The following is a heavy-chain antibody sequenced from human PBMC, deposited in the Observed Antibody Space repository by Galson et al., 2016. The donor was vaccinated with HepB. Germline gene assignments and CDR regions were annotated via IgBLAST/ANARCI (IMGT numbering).Heavy chain of an antibody. J-gene: IGHJ2*01. V-gene: IGHV3-21*01. CDR1: GFTFTNYS. CDR3: ARSTRSYTTQWYFHL. CDR2: IRPMSSFV. Sequence: SLRLSCAVTGFTFTNYSMDWVRQALGRGLEWVSSIRPMSSFVHYADSLKGRFTISRDNARNSLYLQMDSLRVEDTAVYYCARSTRSYTTQWYFHLWGRGILVTVSS. D-gene: IGHD2/OR15-2a*01.